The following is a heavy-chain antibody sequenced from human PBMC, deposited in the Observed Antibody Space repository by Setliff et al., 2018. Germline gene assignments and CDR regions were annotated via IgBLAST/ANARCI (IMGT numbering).Heavy chain of an antibody. Sequence: GGSLRLSCAASGFTFSSYEMNWVRQTPGKGLEWIAYISDSGSTKYYADSVRGRFTISRDNAKNLLYLQMNSLRAEDTAVYYCARDQGQPLVPNWFDPWGQGTLVTVSS. V-gene: IGHV3-48*03. CDR2: ISDSGSTK. D-gene: IGHD6-13*01. CDR1: GFTFSSYE. J-gene: IGHJ5*02. CDR3: ARDQGQPLVPNWFDP.